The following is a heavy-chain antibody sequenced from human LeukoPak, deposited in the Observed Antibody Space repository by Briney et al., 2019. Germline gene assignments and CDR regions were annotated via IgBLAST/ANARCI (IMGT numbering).Heavy chain of an antibody. CDR1: GFTFSYSW. Sequence: GGSLRLSCVASGFTFSYSWMIWVRQAPGKGLEWVANINQPGRQKYHVDSVKGRFTISRDNARNSLFLQMNSLTADDTAVYYCARGLGKGSSDYWGQGTLVTVSS. CDR3: ARGLGKGSSDY. D-gene: IGHD6-6*01. J-gene: IGHJ4*02. V-gene: IGHV3-7*03. CDR2: INQPGRQK.